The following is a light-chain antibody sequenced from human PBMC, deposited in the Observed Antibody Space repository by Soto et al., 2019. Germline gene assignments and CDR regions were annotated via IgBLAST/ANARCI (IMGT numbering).Light chain of an antibody. CDR2: WAS. V-gene: IGKV4-1*01. J-gene: IGKJ4*01. CDR1: QSVLYSSNNKNY. Sequence: DIVMTQSPASLAVSLGERATINCKSSQSVLYSSNNKNYLAWYQQKPGQPPKLLIYWASTRESGVPDRFSGSGSGTDFNLTISSLHAEDGADYDCQQYYSTLLTFGGGTKVEI. CDR3: QQYYSTLLT.